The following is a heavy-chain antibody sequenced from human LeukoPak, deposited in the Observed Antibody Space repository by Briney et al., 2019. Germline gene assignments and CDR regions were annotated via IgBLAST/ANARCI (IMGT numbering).Heavy chain of an antibody. CDR3: ARDGAGYFYYFDY. CDR2: INSDGSST. Sequence: GGSLRLSCAASGFSFDSYWMHWVRQTPGKGLVWVSHINSDGSSTTYADSVKGRFTISRDNAKNTLYLQINSLSPEDTAVYYCARDGAGYFYYFDYWGPGTLVTVSS. D-gene: IGHD5-24*01. CDR1: GFSFDSYW. V-gene: IGHV3-74*03. J-gene: IGHJ4*02.